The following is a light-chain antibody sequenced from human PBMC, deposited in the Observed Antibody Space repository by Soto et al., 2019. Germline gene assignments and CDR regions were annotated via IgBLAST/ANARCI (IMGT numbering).Light chain of an antibody. J-gene: IGLJ2*01. CDR3: SSYTSSSTLEVV. V-gene: IGLV2-14*01. CDR2: EVS. Sequence: QSALTQPASVSGSPGQSITISCTGTSSDVGGYKYVSWYQQHPGKAPKLMIYEVSNRPSGVSNRFSGSKSGNTASLSISGLQAEDEADYYCSSYTSSSTLEVVFGGGTKLTVL. CDR1: SSDVGGYKY.